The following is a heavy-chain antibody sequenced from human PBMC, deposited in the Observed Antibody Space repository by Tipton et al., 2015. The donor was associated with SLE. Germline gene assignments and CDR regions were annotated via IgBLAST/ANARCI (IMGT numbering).Heavy chain of an antibody. J-gene: IGHJ4*02. CDR1: GFTFSSYW. V-gene: IGHV3-74*01. CDR2: INSDGSST. CDR3: ARDKGWNYDYFDY. Sequence: SLRLSCAASGFTFSSYWMHWVRQAPGKGLVWVSRINSDGSSTSYADSVKGRFTISRDNAKNSLYLQMNSLRAEDTAVYYCARDKGWNYDYFDYWGQGTLVTVSS. D-gene: IGHD1-7*01.